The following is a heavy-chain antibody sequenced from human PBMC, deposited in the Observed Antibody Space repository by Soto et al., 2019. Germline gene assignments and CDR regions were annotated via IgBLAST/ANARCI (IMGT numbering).Heavy chain of an antibody. J-gene: IGHJ4*02. CDR3: VKCDGSASYCYYFGS. CDR1: GFTFSSYA. D-gene: IGHD3-10*01. V-gene: IGHV3-23*01. CDR2: ISGSGGST. Sequence: GGSLRLSCAASGFTFSSYAMSWVRQAPGKGLEWVSAISGSGGSTYYADSVKGRFTISRDNSKNTLYLQMNSLRAEDTAVYYCVKCDGSASYCYYFGSWGQGTLVTVSS.